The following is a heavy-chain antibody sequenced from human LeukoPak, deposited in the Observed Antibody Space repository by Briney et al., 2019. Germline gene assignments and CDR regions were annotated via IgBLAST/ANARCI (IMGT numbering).Heavy chain of an antibody. J-gene: IGHJ4*02. CDR2: IQFEGSKG. V-gene: IGHV3-30*02. CDR1: GFTFSSYG. D-gene: IGHD6-19*01. Sequence: GGSLRLSCAASGFTFSSYGMHWVRQAPGKGLEWVAFIQFEGSKGYYADSVKGRFTISRDNSKNTLYMQMNSLRVEDTAVYYCAKGSGWYFDYWGQGTLATVSS. CDR3: AKGSGWYFDY.